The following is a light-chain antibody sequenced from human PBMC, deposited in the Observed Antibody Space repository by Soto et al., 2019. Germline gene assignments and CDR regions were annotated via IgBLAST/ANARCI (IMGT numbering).Light chain of an antibody. CDR2: EGS. CDR1: SSDVGSYNL. V-gene: IGLV2-23*01. J-gene: IGLJ3*02. Sequence: QSVLTQPASVSGSPGQSITISCTGTSSDVGSYNLVSWYQQHPGKAPKVMIYEGSKRSSGVSNRFSGSKSGNTASLTISGLQAEDEADYYCCSYAGSSTWVFGGGTKLTVL. CDR3: CSYAGSSTWV.